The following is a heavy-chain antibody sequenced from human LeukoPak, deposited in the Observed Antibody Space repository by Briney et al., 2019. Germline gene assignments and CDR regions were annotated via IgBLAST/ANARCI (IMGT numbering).Heavy chain of an antibody. CDR3: AREYSGSSDYYYYMDV. CDR1: GFSFSDFY. V-gene: IGHV3-11*04. Sequence: PGGSLRLSCAVSGFSFSDFYMSWIRQAPGKGLEWIAYISYSDDTIYYADSVKGRFAISGDNAKNSLYLQMTSLRAEDTAMYYCAREYSGSSDYYYYMDVWGKGTTVTISS. D-gene: IGHD6-6*01. J-gene: IGHJ6*03. CDR2: ISYSDDTI.